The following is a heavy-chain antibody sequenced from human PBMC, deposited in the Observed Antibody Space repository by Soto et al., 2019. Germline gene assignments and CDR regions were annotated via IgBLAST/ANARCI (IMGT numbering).Heavy chain of an antibody. V-gene: IGHV3-23*01. J-gene: IGHJ3*02. CDR1: GFSLSSHA. CDR2: ISDSGATS. CDR3: AKDWRYNYDTDAFDI. D-gene: IGHD5-18*01. Sequence: PGGSLRLSCVASGFSLSSHAVSWVRQTPEKGLEWVSSISDSGATSSYADSVKGRFTISRDNSKNTLYLQMDSLRTEDTAVYFCAKDWRYNYDTDAFDIWGQGTMVTVSS.